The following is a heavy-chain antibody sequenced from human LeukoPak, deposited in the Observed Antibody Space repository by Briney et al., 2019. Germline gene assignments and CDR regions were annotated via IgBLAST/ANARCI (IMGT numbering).Heavy chain of an antibody. CDR3: ARQRADYFYHYLDV. V-gene: IGHV4-39*01. Sequence: PSETLSLTCSVSGGSISSSSYYWVWIRQPPGKGLEWIGNVYYGGNTFYNSSLESRVTISVDMSKNQFSLKLTSLTAADTAVYYCARQRADYFYHYLDVWGKGTSVTVSS. CDR2: VYYGGNT. J-gene: IGHJ6*03. CDR1: GGSISSSSYY.